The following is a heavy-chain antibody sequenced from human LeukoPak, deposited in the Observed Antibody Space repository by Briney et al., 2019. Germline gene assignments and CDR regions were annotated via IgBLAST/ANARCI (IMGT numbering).Heavy chain of an antibody. CDR1: GSTFSSYS. Sequence: PGGSLRLSCAASGSTFSSYSMNWVRQAPGKGLEWVSYISSSSSTIYYADSVKGRFTISRDNAKNSLYLHMNSLRAEDTAVYYCARDEGYSGYDFDYWGQGTLVTVSS. J-gene: IGHJ4*02. CDR3: ARDEGYSGYDFDY. CDR2: ISSSSSTI. D-gene: IGHD5-12*01. V-gene: IGHV3-48*01.